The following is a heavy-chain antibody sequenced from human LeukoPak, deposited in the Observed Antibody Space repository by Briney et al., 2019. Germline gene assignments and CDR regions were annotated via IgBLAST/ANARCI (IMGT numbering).Heavy chain of an antibody. V-gene: IGHV4-34*01. CDR2: INHSGST. D-gene: IGHD5-18*01. J-gene: IGHJ4*02. CDR1: GGSFSGYY. Sequence: SETLSLTCAVYGGSFSGYYWSWIRQPPGKGLEWIGEINHSGSTNYNPSLKSRVTISVDTSKNRFSLKLSSVTAADTAVYYCARDRGYSYGRPYYFDYWGQGTLVTVSS. CDR3: ARDRGYSYGRPYYFDY.